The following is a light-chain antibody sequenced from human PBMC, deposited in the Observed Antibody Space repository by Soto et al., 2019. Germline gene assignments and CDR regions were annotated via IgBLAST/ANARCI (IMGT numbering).Light chain of an antibody. CDR3: QQYGSLSWT. CDR1: QSVSSK. Sequence: EIVMTQSPATLSLSPGQRATLSCRASQSVSSKLAWYQQRPGQAPRLLIYSASTRATGIPARFSGSGSGTEFTLTISSLQSEDFAVYYCQQYGSLSWTFGQGTKVDIK. J-gene: IGKJ1*01. CDR2: SAS. V-gene: IGKV3-15*01.